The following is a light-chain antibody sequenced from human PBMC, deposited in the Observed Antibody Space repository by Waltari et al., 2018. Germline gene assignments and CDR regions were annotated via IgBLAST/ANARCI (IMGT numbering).Light chain of an antibody. CDR2: RNF. Sequence: QSVLTQPPSASGAPGQRVTISCSGSSSTLGSNSVYWYQQFPGTAPRLLIYRNFQGPSGVPERFSGSKSGTSASLAISGLRSEDEADYYCAVWDDNLYGVVFGGGTKLTVL. CDR3: AVWDDNLYGVV. J-gene: IGLJ2*01. V-gene: IGLV1-47*01. CDR1: SSTLGSNS.